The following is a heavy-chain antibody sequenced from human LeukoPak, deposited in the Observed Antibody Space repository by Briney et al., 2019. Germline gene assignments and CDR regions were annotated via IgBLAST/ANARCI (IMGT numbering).Heavy chain of an antibody. CDR3: AKPRHSSSWYYFDS. J-gene: IGHJ4*02. CDR1: GFTFSSYA. CDR2: ISGSGGNT. V-gene: IGHV3-23*01. Sequence: SGGPLRLSCAASGFTFSSYAMTWVRQAPGKGLEWLSGISGSGGNTNYADSVQGRFTISRDNSKNTMYLQMSSLRAGDTAVYYCAKPRHSSSWYYFDSWGQGTLVTVSS. D-gene: IGHD6-13*01.